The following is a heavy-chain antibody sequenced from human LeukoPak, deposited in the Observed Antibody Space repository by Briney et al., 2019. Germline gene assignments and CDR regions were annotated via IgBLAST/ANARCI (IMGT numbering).Heavy chain of an antibody. CDR2: IGTAGDT. CDR3: AXXXXXXXXGWTDFDY. Sequence: GGSLRLSCAASGFPFSSYDMHWVRQAPGKGLEWVSAIGTAGDTHYAVSVKGRFTISRENAKNSLYLQMNSLRAGDTAVYYCAXXXXXXXXGWTDFDYWGQGTLVTVSS. CDR1: GFPFSSYD. D-gene: IGHD3/OR15-3a*01. J-gene: IGHJ4*02. V-gene: IGHV3-13*01.